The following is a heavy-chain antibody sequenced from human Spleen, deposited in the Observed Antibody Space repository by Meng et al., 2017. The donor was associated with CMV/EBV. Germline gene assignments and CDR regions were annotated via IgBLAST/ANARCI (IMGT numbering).Heavy chain of an antibody. CDR2: IHPNSGGT. J-gene: IGHJ6*02. Sequence: ASVKVSCKASGYTFTGYYMHWVRQAPGQGLEWMGWIHPNSGGTNYAQKFQGRVTMTRDTSISTAYMELSRLRSDDTAVYYCARDLSQLLPIYYYYGMDVWGQGTTVTVSS. CDR1: GYTFTGYY. V-gene: IGHV1-2*02. CDR3: ARDLSQLLPIYYYYGMDV. D-gene: IGHD2-2*01.